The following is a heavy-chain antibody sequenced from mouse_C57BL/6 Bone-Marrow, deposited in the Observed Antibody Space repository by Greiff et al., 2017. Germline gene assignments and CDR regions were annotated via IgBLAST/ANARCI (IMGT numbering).Heavy chain of an antibody. J-gene: IGHJ4*01. CDR2: ISNGGGST. V-gene: IGHV5-12*01. CDR3: ARRRGLDSSGYAAMDY. CDR1: GFPFSDYY. Sequence: EVQVVESGGGLVQPGGSLKLSCAASGFPFSDYYMYWVRQTPEKRLEWVAYISNGGGSTYYPDTVKGRFTISRDNTKNTLYLQMSRLKSEDTAMYYCARRRGLDSSGYAAMDYWGQGTSVTVSS. D-gene: IGHD3-2*02.